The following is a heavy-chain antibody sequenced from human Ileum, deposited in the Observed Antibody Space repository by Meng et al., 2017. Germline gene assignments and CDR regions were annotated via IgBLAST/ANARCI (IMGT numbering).Heavy chain of an antibody. CDR2: IYPDDSQT. CDR1: GYSFFGYW. J-gene: IGHJ4*02. CDR3: ARFGGASVSKFQYDY. Sequence: GESLKISCEGSGYSFFGYWIAWVRQTPGKGLEWMGMIYPDDSQTRYSPAFQGLVTFSADKSINTAYLQWSSLKASDTAVYYCARFGGASVSKFQYDYWGQGTLVTVSS. V-gene: IGHV5-51*01. D-gene: IGHD2-21*01.